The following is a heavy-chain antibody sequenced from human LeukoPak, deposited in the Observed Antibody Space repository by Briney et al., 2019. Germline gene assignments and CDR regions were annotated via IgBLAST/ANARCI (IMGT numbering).Heavy chain of an antibody. CDR3: AKVAGGGDAFDI. J-gene: IGHJ3*02. CDR2: ISGSGGST. CDR1: GFTFSSYA. Sequence: GGSLRLSCAASGFTFSSYAMSWVRQAPGKGREWVSAISGSGGSTYYTDSVKGRFTISRDKSKNPLYLQMNSLRAEDTAVYYCAKVAGGGDAFDIWGQGAKVTVSS. V-gene: IGHV3-23*01.